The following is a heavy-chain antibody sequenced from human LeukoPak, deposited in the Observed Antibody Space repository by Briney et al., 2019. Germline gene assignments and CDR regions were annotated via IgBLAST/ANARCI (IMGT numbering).Heavy chain of an antibody. J-gene: IGHJ5*02. V-gene: IGHV3-74*01. Sequence: GGSLRLSCAASGFTFSSYWMNWVRHAPGKGLVWVSRIASDGSSTTYADSVKGRFSISRDNSKNTLYLQMNSLRAEDTAVYYCARDVGYSSVLKSWFDPWGQGTLVTVSS. CDR3: ARDVGYSSVLKSWFDP. D-gene: IGHD6-19*01. CDR2: IASDGSST. CDR1: GFTFSSYW.